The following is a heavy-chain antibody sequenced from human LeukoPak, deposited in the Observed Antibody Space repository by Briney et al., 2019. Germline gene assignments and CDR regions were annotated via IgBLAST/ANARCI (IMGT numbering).Heavy chain of an antibody. V-gene: IGHV3-7*01. Sequence: GGSLRLSCAASGFTFSSYAMSWVRQAPGKGLEWVANIKQDGSEKYYVDPVKGRFTISRDNAENSLYLQMDSLRAEDTAVYYCTRASNWAWTYWGQGTLVTVSS. CDR2: IKQDGSEK. D-gene: IGHD7-27*01. CDR1: GFTFSSYA. CDR3: TRASNWAWTY. J-gene: IGHJ4*02.